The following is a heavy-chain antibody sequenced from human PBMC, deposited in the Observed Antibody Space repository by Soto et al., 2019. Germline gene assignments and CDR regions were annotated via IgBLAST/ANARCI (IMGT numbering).Heavy chain of an antibody. J-gene: IGHJ6*02. Sequence: GGSLRLSCASSGFTFSSYGMRWVRQAPGKGLEWVAVIWYDGSNKYYADSVKGRFTISRDNAKNSLYLQMNSLRAEDTAVYYCAREGYCTNGVCYPDYYYYYGMDVWGQGTTVTVSS. CDR1: GFTFSSYG. V-gene: IGHV3-33*01. CDR3: AREGYCTNGVCYPDYYYYYGMDV. CDR2: IWYDGSNK. D-gene: IGHD2-8*01.